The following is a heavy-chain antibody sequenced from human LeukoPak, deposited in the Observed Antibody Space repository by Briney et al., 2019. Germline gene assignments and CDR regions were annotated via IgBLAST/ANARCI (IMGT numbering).Heavy chain of an antibody. V-gene: IGHV4-31*03. CDR1: SGSFSSGGYY. J-gene: IGHJ4*02. CDR3: ARSLTNSFDY. D-gene: IGHD4-11*01. Sequence: SQTLSLTCIVSSGSFSSGGYYWSWIRQHPGKGLEWIGYIHYSGSTYYNPSLKSRVTISVDTSKKQFSLKMNSVTAADTAVYYCARSLTNSFDYWGQGTLVTVSS. CDR2: IHYSGST.